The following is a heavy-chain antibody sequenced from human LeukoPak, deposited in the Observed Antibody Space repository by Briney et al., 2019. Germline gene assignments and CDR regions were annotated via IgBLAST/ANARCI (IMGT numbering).Heavy chain of an antibody. CDR1: GFTFSGYG. CDR2: IRYDGSIE. Sequence: GGSLRLSCAASGFTFSGYGMHWVRQAPGKGLEWVAFIRYDGSIEYYADSVKGRFTISRDNAKNSVYLQMNSLRAEDTAVYYCARIGYSSSCFDYWGQGTLVTVSS. D-gene: IGHD6-13*01. CDR3: ARIGYSSSCFDY. V-gene: IGHV3-30*02. J-gene: IGHJ4*02.